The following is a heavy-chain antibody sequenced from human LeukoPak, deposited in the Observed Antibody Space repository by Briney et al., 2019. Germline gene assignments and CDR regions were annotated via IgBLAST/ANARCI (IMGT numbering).Heavy chain of an antibody. Sequence: GGSLRLSCAASGFIFNNYGLIWVRQAPGKGLEWVSAISNDGGGTDYADFVKGRFTISRDNSKNTLFLQMNSLRAEATALYYCAKGSSGYFVDLWGQGTLVTVSS. CDR2: ISNDGGGT. V-gene: IGHV3-23*01. CDR3: AKGSSGYFVDL. J-gene: IGHJ5*02. CDR1: GFIFNNYG. D-gene: IGHD3-22*01.